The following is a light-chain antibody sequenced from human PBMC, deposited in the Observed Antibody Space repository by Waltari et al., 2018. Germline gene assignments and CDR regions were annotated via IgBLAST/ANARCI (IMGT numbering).Light chain of an antibody. CDR2: SNN. CDR1: SSNIGSNT. CDR3: AAWDDSLAWV. V-gene: IGLV1-44*01. J-gene: IGLJ3*02. Sequence: QSVLTQPPSASGTPGQRVTISCSGSSSNIGSNTVNWYQQLPATAPKLPIYSNNRRPSGVPGRFSGSKSGTSASLAISGLQSEDEADYYCAAWDDSLAWVFGGGTKLTVL.